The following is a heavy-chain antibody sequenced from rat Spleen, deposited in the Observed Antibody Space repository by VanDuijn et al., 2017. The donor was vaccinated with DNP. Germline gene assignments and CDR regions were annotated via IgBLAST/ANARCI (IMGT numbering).Heavy chain of an antibody. CDR2: IIYDGSRT. D-gene: IGHD1-4*01. CDR1: GFTFSDYN. CDR3: ASRPPPTRGPFDY. Sequence: EVQLVESGGGPVQPGRSLKLSCAASGFTFSDYNMAWVRQAPKKGLEWVATIIYDGSRTYYRDSVKGRFTISRDNAKSTLYLQMDSLRSEDTATYYCASRPPPTRGPFDYWGQGVTVTVSS. V-gene: IGHV5S10*01. J-gene: IGHJ2*01.